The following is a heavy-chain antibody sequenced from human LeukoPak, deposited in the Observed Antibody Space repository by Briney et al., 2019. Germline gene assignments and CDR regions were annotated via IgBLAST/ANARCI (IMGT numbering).Heavy chain of an antibody. D-gene: IGHD2-15*01. V-gene: IGHV1-2*02. CDR3: ARVVTVVVNDAFDI. Sequence: SVKLCCNASGYTFTGNYMHWLRQAPGQGLEWMGLINPNSGGTNYAQKFQGRVTMTSDTSISTAYMELSRLRSDDTAVYYCARVVTVVVNDAFDIWGQGTMVTVSS. CDR2: INPNSGGT. CDR1: GYTFTGNY. J-gene: IGHJ3*02.